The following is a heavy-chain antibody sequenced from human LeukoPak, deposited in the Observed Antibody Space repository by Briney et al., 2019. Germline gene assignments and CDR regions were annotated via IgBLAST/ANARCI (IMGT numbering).Heavy chain of an antibody. J-gene: IGHJ4*02. Sequence: PGGSLRLSCAASGFTFSNYWMSWVRQAPGKGLEWVANINQDGSAKYYVDSVKGRFTISRDNAKNSLYLQMNSLRAEDAALYYCARVRNGSYYSVDYWGQGTRVTVSS. CDR1: GFTFSNYW. D-gene: IGHD1-26*01. CDR3: ARVRNGSYYSVDY. V-gene: IGHV3-7*01. CDR2: INQDGSAK.